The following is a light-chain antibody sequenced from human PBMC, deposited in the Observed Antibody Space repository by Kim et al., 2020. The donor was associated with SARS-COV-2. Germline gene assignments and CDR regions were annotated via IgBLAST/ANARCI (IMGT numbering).Light chain of an antibody. J-gene: IGLJ1*01. V-gene: IGLV2-14*01. CDR2: DVT. CDR1: GSDIGYYNY. CDR3: SSYTSSTTYV. Sequence: QSALTQPDSVSGSPGQSITISCTGTGSDIGYYNYVSWYQQHPGKAPKVMIYDVTKRPSGVSSRFSGSKSGNTASLTISGLQPEDEADYFCSSYTSSTTYVFGSGTMVTVL.